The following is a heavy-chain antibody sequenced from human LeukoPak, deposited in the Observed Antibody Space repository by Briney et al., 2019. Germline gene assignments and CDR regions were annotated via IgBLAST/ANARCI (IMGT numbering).Heavy chain of an antibody. D-gene: IGHD6-13*01. CDR3: ASTPGYSSSWYPDGDYYYYGMDV. V-gene: IGHV3-21*01. Sequence: PGGSLRLSCAASGFTVSSNYMNWVRQAPGKGLEWVSSISSSSSYIYYADSVKGRFTISRDNAKNSLYLQMNSLRAEDTAVYYCASTPGYSSSWYPDGDYYYYGMDVWGQGTTVTVSS. CDR1: GFTVSSNY. J-gene: IGHJ6*02. CDR2: ISSSSSYI.